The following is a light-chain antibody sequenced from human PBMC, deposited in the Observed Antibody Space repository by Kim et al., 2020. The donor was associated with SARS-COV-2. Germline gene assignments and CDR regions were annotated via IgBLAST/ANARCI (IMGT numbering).Light chain of an antibody. J-gene: IGKJ4*01. CDR2: GAS. V-gene: IGKV3-15*01. Sequence: ETVMTESRAIPPVSPGERATLACRASQSVSSNLAWYQQKPGQAPRLLIYGASTRATGIPARFSGSGSGSEFTLTISSLPSEVFVVYLCQPYNNWPPFSLGGGPKLEI. CDR1: QSVSSN. CDR3: QPYNNWPPFS.